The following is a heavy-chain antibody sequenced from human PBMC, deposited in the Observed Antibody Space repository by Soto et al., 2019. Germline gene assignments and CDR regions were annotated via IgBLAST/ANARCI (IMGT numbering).Heavy chain of an antibody. J-gene: IGHJ4*01. CDR2: INPNSGGT. V-gene: IGHV1-2*02. CDR3: AREDDSSDYYFLPRTDY. D-gene: IGHD3-22*01. CDR1: GYTFTGYY. Sequence: GASVKVSCKASGYTFTGYYMHWVRQAPGQGLEWMGWINPNSGGTNYAQKFQGRVTMTRDTSISTAYMELSRLRSDDTAVYYCAREDDSSDYYFLPRTDYWGRETMVTVSS.